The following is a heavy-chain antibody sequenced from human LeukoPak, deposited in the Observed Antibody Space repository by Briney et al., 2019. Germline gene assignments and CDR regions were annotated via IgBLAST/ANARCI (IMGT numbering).Heavy chain of an antibody. D-gene: IGHD2-2*01. CDR3: ARGDCSSTSCYPGEFDY. CDR1: GYSFTSYW. CDR2: IYPGDSDT. Sequence: GESLKISCKGSGYSFTSYWIGWVRQMPGKGLEWMGIIYPGDSDTRYSPSFQGQVTISADKSISTAYLQWSSLKASDTAMYYCARGDCSSTSCYPGEFDYWGQGTLVTVSS. V-gene: IGHV5-51*01. J-gene: IGHJ4*02.